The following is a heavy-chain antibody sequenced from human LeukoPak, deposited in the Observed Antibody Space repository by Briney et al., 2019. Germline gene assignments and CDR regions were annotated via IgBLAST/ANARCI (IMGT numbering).Heavy chain of an antibody. CDR2: INHSGST. D-gene: IGHD2-8*01. CDR1: GGSFSGYY. Sequence: SETLSLTCAVYGGSFSGYYWSWIRQPPGKGLEWIGEINHSGSTNYNPSLKSRVTISVDTSKNQFSLKLSSVTAADTAVYYCARGNGVYWGQGTLVTVSS. CDR3: ARGNGVY. V-gene: IGHV4-34*01. J-gene: IGHJ4*02.